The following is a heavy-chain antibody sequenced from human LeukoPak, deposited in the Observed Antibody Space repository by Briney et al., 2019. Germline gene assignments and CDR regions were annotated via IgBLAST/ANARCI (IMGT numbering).Heavy chain of an antibody. Sequence: ASVKVSCKTFRDTFSHYFLHWRRRAPGQRPEWGGRIDPHSGGTHYAQKFQGRVTVTRQTSTSIVYMNLSGPRSDETAVYYCARVPGTYITSRFHYWGQGTLVTVSS. J-gene: IGHJ4*02. D-gene: IGHD1-1*01. CDR1: RDTFSHYF. CDR3: ARVPGTYITSRFHY. V-gene: IGHV1-2*02. CDR2: IDPHSGGT.